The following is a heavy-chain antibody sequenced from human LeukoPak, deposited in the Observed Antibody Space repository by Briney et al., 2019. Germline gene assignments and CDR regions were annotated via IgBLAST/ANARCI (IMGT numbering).Heavy chain of an antibody. V-gene: IGHV3-7*03. D-gene: IGHD6-19*01. CDR1: GFTLSGYW. Sequence: PGGSLRLSCAASGFTLSGYWMSWVRQAPGKGPEWVANIKQDGSEIYYVDSVKGRFTISRDNAKNSLYLQMNSLRAEDSAVYYCVRDMRGGWKFDYWGQGTLVTVSS. J-gene: IGHJ4*02. CDR2: IKQDGSEI. CDR3: VRDMRGGWKFDY.